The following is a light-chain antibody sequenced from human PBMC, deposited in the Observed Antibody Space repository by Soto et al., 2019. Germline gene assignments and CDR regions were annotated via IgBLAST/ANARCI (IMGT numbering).Light chain of an antibody. J-gene: IGKJ2*02. Sequence: DIVMTQSPLSLPVTPGEPASISCRSSQSLLHSNGYTYLDWYLQKPGQSPLLLIYLASNRASGVPDRFSASGSGTDFTLKISRVEAEDVGVYYCMQALQTPWTFGRGTKLEIK. CDR2: LAS. CDR3: MQALQTPWT. CDR1: QSLLHSNGYTY. V-gene: IGKV2-28*01.